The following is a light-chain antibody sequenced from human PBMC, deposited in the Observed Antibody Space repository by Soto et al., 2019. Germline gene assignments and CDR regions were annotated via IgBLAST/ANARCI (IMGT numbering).Light chain of an antibody. CDR2: DVS. CDR3: SSYTSSSTYV. Sequence: QSVLTQPASVSGSPGQSITISCAGTSSDVGGYNYVSWYQQYPGKAPKLMIYDVSNRPSGVSNRFSGSKSGNTASLTISGLQAEDEADYYCSSYTSSSTYVFGTVTKLTVL. V-gene: IGLV2-14*01. J-gene: IGLJ1*01. CDR1: SSDVGGYNY.